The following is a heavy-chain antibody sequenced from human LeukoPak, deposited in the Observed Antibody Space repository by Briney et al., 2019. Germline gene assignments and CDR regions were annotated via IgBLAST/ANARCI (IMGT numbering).Heavy chain of an antibody. CDR3: ARGVVFMDYYIDV. J-gene: IGHJ6*03. CDR2: MYTSGST. V-gene: IGHV4-4*07. Sequence: PSETLSLTCTVSGGSISSYYWSWIRQPAGKGMEWIGRMYTSGSTNYNHSLKSRVTMSVDTSKNQFSLKLSSVTAADTAVYYCARGVVFMDYYIDVWGKGTTVTVSS. D-gene: IGHD2-21*01. CDR1: GGSISSYY.